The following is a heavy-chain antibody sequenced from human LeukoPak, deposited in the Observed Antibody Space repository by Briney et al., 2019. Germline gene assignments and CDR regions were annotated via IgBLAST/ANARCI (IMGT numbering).Heavy chain of an antibody. J-gene: IGHJ4*02. Sequence: GGSLRLSCAASGFTFSSYGLNWVRQAPGKGLEWVSYISSGGSTIYYADSVKGRFTISRDNAKNSLYLQMSSLRAEDTAVYYCARRGHDYESSGYLPFDSWGQGTLVTVSS. V-gene: IGHV3-48*04. CDR3: ARRGHDYESSGYLPFDS. CDR2: ISSGGSTI. CDR1: GFTFSSYG. D-gene: IGHD3-22*01.